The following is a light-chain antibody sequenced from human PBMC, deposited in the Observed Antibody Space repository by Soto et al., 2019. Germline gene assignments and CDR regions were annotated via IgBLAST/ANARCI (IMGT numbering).Light chain of an antibody. V-gene: IGKV3-15*01. CDR3: QQYHYWPIT. Sequence: ERVRTQSPATLSASPGERVTLSCGASQSVASSVAWYQQKPGQAPRLILYGASTRATGFPARFSGSGSGTEFTLTISSLQSEDFAVYLCQQYHYWPITFGQGTRLEIK. J-gene: IGKJ5*01. CDR1: QSVASS. CDR2: GAS.